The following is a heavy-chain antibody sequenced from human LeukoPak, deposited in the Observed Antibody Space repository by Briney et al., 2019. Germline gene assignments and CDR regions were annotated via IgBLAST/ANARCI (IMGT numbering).Heavy chain of an antibody. CDR3: ARGRRITGTTPFDY. CDR1: GGSISDYY. J-gene: IGHJ4*02. V-gene: IGHV4-59*08. Sequence: SETLSLTCTVSGGSISDYYWSWIRQPPGTGLEWIGYIDYSGNTNSNPSLKSRLTMSIDTSKNQFSLKLSSVTAADTAVYYCARGRRITGTTPFDYWGQGTLVTVSS. D-gene: IGHD1-20*01. CDR2: IDYSGNT.